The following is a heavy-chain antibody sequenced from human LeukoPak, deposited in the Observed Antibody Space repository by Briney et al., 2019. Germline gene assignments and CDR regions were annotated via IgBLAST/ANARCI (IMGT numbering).Heavy chain of an antibody. D-gene: IGHD3-3*01. CDR3: ARVPLIDDFWSGYPRYFDY. V-gene: IGHV4-34*01. Sequence: SETLSLTCAVYGGSFSGYYWSWIRQPPGKGLEWIGEINHSGSTNYNPSLKSRVTISVDTSKNQFSLKLSSVTAADTAVYYCARVPLIDDFWSGYPRYFDYWGQGTLVTVSS. CDR1: GGSFSGYY. CDR2: INHSGST. J-gene: IGHJ4*02.